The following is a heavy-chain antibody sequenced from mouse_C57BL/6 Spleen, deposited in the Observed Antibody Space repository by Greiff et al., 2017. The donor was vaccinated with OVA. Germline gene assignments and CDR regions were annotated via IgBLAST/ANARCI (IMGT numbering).Heavy chain of an antibody. CDR3: ASRDYEGY. CDR1: GYTFTDYN. CDR2: INPNNGGT. V-gene: IGHV1-22*01. Sequence: VQLQQSGPELVKPGASVKMSCKASGYTFTDYNMHWVKQSHGKSLEWIGYINPNNGGTSYNQKFKGKATLTVDTSSSTAYMQLSSLTSEDSAVYYCASRDYEGYWGQGTTLTVSS. D-gene: IGHD2-4*01. J-gene: IGHJ2*01.